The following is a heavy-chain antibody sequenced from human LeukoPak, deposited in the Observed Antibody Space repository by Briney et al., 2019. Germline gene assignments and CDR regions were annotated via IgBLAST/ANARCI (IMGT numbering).Heavy chain of an antibody. CDR1: GFTFSSYG. D-gene: IGHD6-25*01. CDR3: ASSLASSDLGY. Sequence: GGSLRLSCAASGFTFSSYGMHWVRKAPGKGLEWLAVISYDGSNKYYADSVKGRFTISRDNSKNTLYLQMNSLRAEVTAVYYCASSLASSDLGYWGQGTLVTVSS. V-gene: IGHV3-30*03. CDR2: ISYDGSNK. J-gene: IGHJ4*02.